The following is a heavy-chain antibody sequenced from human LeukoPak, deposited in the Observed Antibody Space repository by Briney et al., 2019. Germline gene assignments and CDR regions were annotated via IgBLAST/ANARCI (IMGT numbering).Heavy chain of an antibody. J-gene: IGHJ4*02. CDR3: ANLETPDYGGYGPHPDY. V-gene: IGHV3-23*01. Sequence: GGSLRLSCAASGFTFSSYAMSWVRQAPGKGLEWVSAISGSGGSTYYADSVKGRFTISRDNSKNTLYLQMNSLRAEDTAVYYCANLETPDYGGYGPHPDYWGQGTLVTVSS. D-gene: IGHD4-17*01. CDR1: GFTFSSYA. CDR2: ISGSGGST.